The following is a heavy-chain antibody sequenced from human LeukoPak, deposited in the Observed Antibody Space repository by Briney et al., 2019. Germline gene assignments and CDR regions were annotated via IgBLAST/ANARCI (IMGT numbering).Heavy chain of an antibody. Sequence: SETQSLTCAVYGGFFSGYYWSWIRQPPGEGLEWIGESKHSGGTNYNPSLKSRVTIPVDTSKKQFSLTMTSVTAADTAVYYCARGQWEVRGIIITQLDYWGQGTLVTVSS. D-gene: IGHD3-10*01. J-gene: IGHJ4*02. CDR1: GGFFSGYY. CDR3: ARGQWEVRGIIITQLDY. V-gene: IGHV4-34*01. CDR2: SKHSGGT.